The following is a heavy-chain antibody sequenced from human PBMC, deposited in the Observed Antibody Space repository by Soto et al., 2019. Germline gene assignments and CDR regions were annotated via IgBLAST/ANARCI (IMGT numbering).Heavy chain of an antibody. V-gene: IGHV1-18*04. CDR3: ARDQKDDYVWGSYRPFSY. J-gene: IGHJ4*02. D-gene: IGHD3-16*02. Sequence: ASVKVSCKASGYTFTSYGISWVRQAPGQGLEWMGWISAYNGNTNYAQKLQGRVTMTTDTSTSTAYMELRSLRSDDTAVYYCARDQKDDYVWGSYRPFSYWGQGTLVTVSS. CDR2: ISAYNGNT. CDR1: GYTFTSYG.